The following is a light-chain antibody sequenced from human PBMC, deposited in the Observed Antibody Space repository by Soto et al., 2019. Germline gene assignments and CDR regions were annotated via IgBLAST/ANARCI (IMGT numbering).Light chain of an antibody. V-gene: IGKV1-5*01. CDR1: QTISNW. CDR3: QQDNTYPLT. CDR2: DAS. J-gene: IGKJ4*01. Sequence: DIQMTQYPSTLPTSAGDRVTITCRASQTISNWLAWYQQKPGKAPKVLIYDASTLDGGVPSRFSGRRSGTDFTLTISSLQPSDFATYYCQQDNTYPLTFGGGTKVDIK.